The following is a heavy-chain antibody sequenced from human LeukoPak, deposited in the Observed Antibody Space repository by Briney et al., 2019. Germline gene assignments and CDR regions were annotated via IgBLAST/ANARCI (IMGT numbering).Heavy chain of an antibody. CDR1: GFTVSSNY. D-gene: IGHD5-24*01. CDR2: IYSGSST. V-gene: IGHV3-53*01. Sequence: GGSLRLSCAASGFTVSSNYMSWVRQAPGKGLEWVSVIYSGSSTYYADSVKGRFTISGDNSKNTLYLQMNSLRAEDTAVYYCARGPDGYNHFDYWGQGTLVTVSS. CDR3: ARGPDGYNHFDY. J-gene: IGHJ4*02.